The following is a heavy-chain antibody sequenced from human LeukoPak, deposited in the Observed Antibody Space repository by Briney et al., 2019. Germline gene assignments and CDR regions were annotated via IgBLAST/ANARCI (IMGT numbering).Heavy chain of an antibody. CDR1: GGSISSSSYY. J-gene: IGHJ4*02. D-gene: IGHD3-22*01. CDR3: ARFPDYYYDSSGAGDY. CDR2: IYYSGST. V-gene: IGHV4-39*01. Sequence: KPSETLSLTCIVSGGSISSSSYYWGWIRQPPGKGLEWIGSIYYSGSTYYNPSLKSRVTISVDTSKNQFSLKLSSVTAADTAVYYCARFPDYYYDSSGAGDYWGQGTLVTVSS.